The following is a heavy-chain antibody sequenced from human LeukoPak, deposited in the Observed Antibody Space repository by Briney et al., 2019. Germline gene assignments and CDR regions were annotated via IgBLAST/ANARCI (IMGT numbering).Heavy chain of an antibody. Sequence: GESLKISCKASGYSFTNYCIGWVRQMPGKGLEWMGIIYPDDSETTYSPSFQGQVTISADKSISTAYLQWSSLKASDTAMYYCATVRSYRESSGSFDYRGHGALVTVSS. CDR3: ATVRSYRESSGSFDY. V-gene: IGHV5-51*01. J-gene: IGHJ4*01. CDR1: GYSFTNYC. CDR2: IYPDDSET. D-gene: IGHD3-22*01.